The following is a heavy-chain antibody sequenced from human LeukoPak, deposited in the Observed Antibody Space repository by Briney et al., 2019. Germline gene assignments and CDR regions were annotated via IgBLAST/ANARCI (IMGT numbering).Heavy chain of an antibody. CDR2: IHPSGST. CDR1: GGSVSSGSYY. Sequence: SETLSLTCTVSGGSVSSGSYYWSWNRQPPGKGLEWIGEIHPSGSTKYSPSLNSRVTMSVDTSKNQFSLKLSSVTAADTAIYYCARGTDRSKVGYWGQGTLVTVSS. J-gene: IGHJ4*02. CDR3: ARGTDRSKVGY. D-gene: IGHD3-22*01. V-gene: IGHV4-61*01.